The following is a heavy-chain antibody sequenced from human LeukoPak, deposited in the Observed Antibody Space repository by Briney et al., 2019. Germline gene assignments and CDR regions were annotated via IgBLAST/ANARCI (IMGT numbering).Heavy chain of an antibody. J-gene: IGHJ3*02. CDR2: ISNSGGST. Sequence: PGGSLRLSCAVSGFTFTTYAMSWVRQAPGKGLEWISSISNSGGSTYYADSVRGRFTISRDNSKNTLFLQMNSLRGEDTAVYYCASAGYCSGGSCYGAFDIWGQGTMVTVSS. CDR1: GFTFTTYA. CDR3: ASAGYCSGGSCYGAFDI. D-gene: IGHD2-15*01. V-gene: IGHV3-23*01.